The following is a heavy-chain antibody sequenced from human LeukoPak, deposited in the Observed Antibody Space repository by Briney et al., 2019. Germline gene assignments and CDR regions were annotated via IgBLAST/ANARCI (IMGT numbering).Heavy chain of an antibody. CDR2: IKQDGSEK. V-gene: IGHV3-7*04. CDR3: ARPRFTSGYDFPY. J-gene: IGHJ4*02. D-gene: IGHD5-12*01. Sequence: GGSLRVSCAASGFTFNYYWMSWVRQAPGKGLEWVAKIKQDGSEKYYVDSVKGRFTISRDNAKNALYLHMNSLRAEDTAVYYCARPRFTSGYDFPYWGQGTLVAVSS. CDR1: GFTFNYYW.